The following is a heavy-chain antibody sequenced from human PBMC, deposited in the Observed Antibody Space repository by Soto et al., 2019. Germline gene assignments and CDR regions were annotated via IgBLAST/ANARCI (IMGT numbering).Heavy chain of an antibody. CDR1: GGSISSGGYY. V-gene: IGHV4-31*03. CDR2: IYYSGST. CDR3: ARGVLYYYDSSGYYTDD. J-gene: IGHJ4*02. Sequence: PSETLSLTCTVSGGSISSGGYYWSWIRQHPGKGLEWIGYIYYSGSTYYNPSLKSRVTISVDTSKNQFSLKLSSVTAADTAVYYCARGVLYYYDSSGYYTDDWGQGTLVNVFS. D-gene: IGHD3-22*01.